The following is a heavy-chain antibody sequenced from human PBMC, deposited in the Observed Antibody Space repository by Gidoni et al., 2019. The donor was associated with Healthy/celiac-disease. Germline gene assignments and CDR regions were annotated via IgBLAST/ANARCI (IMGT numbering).Heavy chain of an antibody. D-gene: IGHD6-19*01. V-gene: IGHV3-21*06. J-gene: IGHJ4*02. Sequence: EVQLVESGGGLVKPGGSLRLSCAASGFTVSSYSMNWVRQAPGKGLEWVSSISSSSSYIYYADSVKGRFTISRDNAKNSLYLQMNSLRAEDTAVYYCARGLEYSSGLIDYWGQGTLVTVSS. CDR2: ISSSSSYI. CDR1: GFTVSSYS. CDR3: ARGLEYSSGLIDY.